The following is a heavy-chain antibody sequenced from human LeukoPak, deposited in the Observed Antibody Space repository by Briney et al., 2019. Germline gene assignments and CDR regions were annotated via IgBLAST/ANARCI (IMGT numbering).Heavy chain of an antibody. Sequence: ASVQVSCKASGYPFSGYYIHWVRQGPGQGLEWLGWINPESGATKYAQRFEGRVTLTRDTSVTTVHMELSGLRCDDSAVYYCARENLNYYGSGSYLYWGQGSQVTVSS. CDR1: GYPFSGYY. CDR3: ARENLNYYGSGSYLY. D-gene: IGHD3-10*01. CDR2: INPESGAT. J-gene: IGHJ4*02. V-gene: IGHV1-2*02.